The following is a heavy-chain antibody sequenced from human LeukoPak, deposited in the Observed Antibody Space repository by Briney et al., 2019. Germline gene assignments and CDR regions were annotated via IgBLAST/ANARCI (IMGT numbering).Heavy chain of an antibody. CDR2: IDSDKGDT. D-gene: IGHD6-19*01. J-gene: IGHJ4*02. CDR1: GYRFTRNA. CDR3: ARGYSDGWYHDY. V-gene: IGHV1-3*03. Sequence: ASVKVSYKASGYRFTRNAIHWVRQAPGQRLEWMGWIDSDKGDTKYSQEFQGRVTFTRDTSASTVYMELSSLRSEDMAVYYCARGYSDGWYHDYWGQGTQVIVSS.